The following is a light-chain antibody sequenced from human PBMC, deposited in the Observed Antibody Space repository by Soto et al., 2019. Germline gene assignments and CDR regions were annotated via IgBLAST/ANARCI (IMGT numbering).Light chain of an antibody. Sequence: EIVLTQSPGTLSLSPGERATLSCRASQSVNSRHLVWYQQKPGQAPRLLIYGASSRAIGIPDRFSGSGSVTDSTLTITRLEPEACALYYGQPYDNSPLTVGGGTNLEIK. CDR3: QPYDNSPLT. J-gene: IGKJ4*01. CDR2: GAS. V-gene: IGKV3-20*01. CDR1: QSVNSRH.